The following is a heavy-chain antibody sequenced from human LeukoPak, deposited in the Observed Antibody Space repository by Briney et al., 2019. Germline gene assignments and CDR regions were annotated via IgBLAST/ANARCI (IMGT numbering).Heavy chain of an antibody. V-gene: IGHV3-15*01. D-gene: IGHD1-26*01. CDR3: TSSGTSGAGDFDY. Sequence: PGGSLRLSCAASGFTFSDAWLTWVRQAPGKGLEWIGRIKSKIDGGATDYAVPVKGRFTISRDDSKNTLYLQMNSLKTEDTAVYYCTSSGTSGAGDFDYWGQGALVTVSS. J-gene: IGHJ4*02. CDR2: IKSKIDGGAT. CDR1: GFTFSDAW.